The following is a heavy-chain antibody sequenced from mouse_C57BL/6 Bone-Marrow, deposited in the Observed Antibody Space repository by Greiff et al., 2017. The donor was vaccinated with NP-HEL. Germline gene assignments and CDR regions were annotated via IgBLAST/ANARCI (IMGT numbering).Heavy chain of an antibody. V-gene: IGHV5-17*01. CDR2: ISSGSSTI. CDR3: ARTEPAWFAY. CDR1: GFTFSDYG. Sequence: EVKLVESGGGLVKPGGSLKLSCAASGFTFSDYGMHWVRQAPEKGLEWVAYISSGSSTIYYADTVKGRFTISRDNAKNTLFLQMTSLRSEDTVMYYCARTEPAWFAYWGQGTLVTVSA. J-gene: IGHJ3*01.